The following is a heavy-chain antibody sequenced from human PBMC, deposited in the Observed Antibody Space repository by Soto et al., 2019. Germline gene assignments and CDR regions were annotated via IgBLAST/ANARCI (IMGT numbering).Heavy chain of an antibody. CDR1: GYSFTNYW. CDR3: ARSDRGPNRGVAPSFDI. J-gene: IGHJ3*02. D-gene: IGHD3-10*01. CDR2: IYAADSET. Sequence: GESLKISCKDSGYSFTNYWIAWVRQMPGKGLEWVGIIYAADSETTYSPSFEGRVAISADRSINTAYLQWGSLETSDTAMYYCARSDRGPNRGVAPSFDIWGQGTMVTVSS. V-gene: IGHV5-51*01.